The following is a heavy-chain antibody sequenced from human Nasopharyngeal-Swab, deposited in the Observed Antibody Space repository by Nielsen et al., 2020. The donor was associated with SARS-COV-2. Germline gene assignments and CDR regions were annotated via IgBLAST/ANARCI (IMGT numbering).Heavy chain of an antibody. V-gene: IGHV4-61*02. J-gene: IGHJ4*02. CDR3: ARDRGSSLYYFDY. D-gene: IGHD6-13*01. CDR2: IYTSGST. Sequence: LSCTVSGGSISSGSYYWSWIRQPAGKGLEWIGRIYTSGSTNYNPSLKSRVTISVDTSKNQFSLKLSSVTAADTAVYYCARDRGSSLYYFDYWGQGTLVTVSS. CDR1: GGSISSGSYY.